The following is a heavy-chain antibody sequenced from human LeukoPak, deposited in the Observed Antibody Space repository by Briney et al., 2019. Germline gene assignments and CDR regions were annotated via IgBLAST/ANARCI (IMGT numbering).Heavy chain of an antibody. D-gene: IGHD2-15*01. CDR2: IYYSGST. Sequence: PSETLSLTCTVSGGSISSYYWSWIRQPPGKGLEWIGYIYYSGSTNYNPSLKCRVTISVDTSKNQFSLKLSSVTAADTAVYYCASVAAKEDRWFDPWGQGTLVTVSS. CDR3: ASVAAKEDRWFDP. J-gene: IGHJ5*02. CDR1: GGSISSYY. V-gene: IGHV4-59*01.